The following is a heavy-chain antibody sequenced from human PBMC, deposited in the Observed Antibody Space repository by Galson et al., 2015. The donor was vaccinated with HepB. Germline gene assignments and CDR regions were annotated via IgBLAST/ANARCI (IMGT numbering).Heavy chain of an antibody. Sequence: SETLSLTCAVYGGSFSGYYWSWIRQPPGKGLEWIGEINHSGSTNYNPSLKSRVTVSVDTSKNQFSLKLSSVTAADTAVYYCARGGCLTMCSSSGLAYFDYWGQGTLVTVSS. D-gene: IGHD6-6*01. CDR1: GGSFSGYY. J-gene: IGHJ4*02. CDR2: INHSGST. CDR3: ARGGCLTMCSSSGLAYFDY. V-gene: IGHV4-34*01.